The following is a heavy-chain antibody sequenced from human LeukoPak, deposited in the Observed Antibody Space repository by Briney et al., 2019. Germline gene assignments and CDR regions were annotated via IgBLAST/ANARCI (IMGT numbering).Heavy chain of an antibody. V-gene: IGHV3-9*03. CDR1: GFTFDDYA. D-gene: IGHD2-2*02. Sequence: PGRSLRLSCAASGFTFDDYAMHWVRQAPGKGLEWVSGISWNSGSIGYADSVKGRFTISRDNAKNSLYLQMNSLRAEDMALYYRAKGDCSSTSCYIDYWGQGTLVTVSS. CDR3: AKGDCSSTSCYIDY. J-gene: IGHJ4*02. CDR2: ISWNSGSI.